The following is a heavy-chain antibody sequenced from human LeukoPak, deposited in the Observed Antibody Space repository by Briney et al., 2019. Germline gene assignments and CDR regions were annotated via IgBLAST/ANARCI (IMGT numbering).Heavy chain of an antibody. CDR1: GFTFSSYA. CDR2: ISYDGGKE. Sequence: GGSLRLSCAASGFTFSSYALHWVCQAPGKGLEWVSVISYDGGKEYYADSVKGRFTISRDNSKNTLYLQMNSLRGEDTAVYYCARDRNSASSNNWFDPWGQGTLVTVSS. D-gene: IGHD6-6*01. CDR3: ARDRNSASSNNWFDP. J-gene: IGHJ5*02. V-gene: IGHV3-30-3*01.